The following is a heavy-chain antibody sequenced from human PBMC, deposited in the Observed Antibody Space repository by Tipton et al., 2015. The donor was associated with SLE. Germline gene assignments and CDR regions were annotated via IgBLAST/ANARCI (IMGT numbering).Heavy chain of an antibody. CDR1: GGSISSSSYY. CDR2: IYYSGST. CDR3: ARGHSSSWSDYFDY. J-gene: IGHJ4*02. V-gene: IGHV4-39*07. Sequence: TLSLTCTVSGGSISSSSYYWGWIRQPPGKGLEWIGSIYYSGSTYYNPSLKSRVTISVDTSKNQFSLKLSSVTAADTAVYYCARGHSSSWSDYFDYWGQGTLVTVSS. D-gene: IGHD6-13*01.